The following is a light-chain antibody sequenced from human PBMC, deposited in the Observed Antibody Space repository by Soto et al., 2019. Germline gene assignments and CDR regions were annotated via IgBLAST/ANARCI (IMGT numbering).Light chain of an antibody. CDR3: QQYDILPIT. J-gene: IGKJ5*01. V-gene: IGKV1-33*01. Sequence: DMQMTQFPSSLFAAVGDRVTITCQATQDINIYLNWYQQKPGKAPNLLIYDASNLEIGVPSRFSGSGSGTHFTFTISSLQTEDIGTYYCQQYDILPITFGRARRLEIK. CDR2: DAS. CDR1: QDINIY.